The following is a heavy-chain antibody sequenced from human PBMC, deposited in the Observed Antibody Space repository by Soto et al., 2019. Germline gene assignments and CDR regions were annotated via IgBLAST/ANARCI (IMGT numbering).Heavy chain of an antibody. CDR3: ARQGGRNYDFWSGYYGGAYYGMDV. CDR2: IFDGGST. J-gene: IGHJ6*02. CDR1: GGTITYYY. D-gene: IGHD3-3*01. Sequence: PSETLSLTCTVSGGTITYYYCIFIRHSPFKWLEWLVYIFDGGSTYYNPSLKSRVTISVDTSKNQFSLKLSSVTAADTAVYYCARQGGRNYDFWSGYYGGAYYGMDVWGQGTTVTVSS. V-gene: IGHV4-59*08.